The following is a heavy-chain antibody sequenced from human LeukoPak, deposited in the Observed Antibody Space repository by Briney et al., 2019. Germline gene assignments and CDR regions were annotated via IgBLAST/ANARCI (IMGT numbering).Heavy chain of an antibody. CDR2: IIPIFGTT. CDR3: ARDRDYYDSSGYYGWFDP. J-gene: IGHJ5*02. D-gene: IGHD3-22*01. V-gene: IGHV1-69*05. CDR1: GGTFSSYA. Sequence: SVKVSCKASGGTFSSYAISWVRQAPGQGLEWMGGIIPIFGTTNYAQKFQGRVTITTDESTSTAYMELSSLRSEDTAVYYCARDRDYYDSSGYYGWFDPWGQGTLVTVSS.